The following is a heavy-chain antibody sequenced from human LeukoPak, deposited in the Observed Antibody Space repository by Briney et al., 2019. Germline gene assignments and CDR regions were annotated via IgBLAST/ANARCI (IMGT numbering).Heavy chain of an antibody. D-gene: IGHD3-10*01. Sequence: GASVKVSCKASGYTFTSYGISWVRQAPGQGLEWMGWIGPYNGNTNYAQNLQGRVTMTTDTSTSTAYMELGSLGSDGTAVYYCARDQDSLVRGVIGYWGQGTLVTVSS. V-gene: IGHV1-18*01. CDR1: GYTFTSYG. CDR3: ARDQDSLVRGVIGY. CDR2: IGPYNGNT. J-gene: IGHJ4*02.